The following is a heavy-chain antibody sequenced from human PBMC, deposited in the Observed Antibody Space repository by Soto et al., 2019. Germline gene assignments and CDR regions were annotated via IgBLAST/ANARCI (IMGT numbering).Heavy chain of an antibody. CDR1: GLTFRNYA. V-gene: IGHV3-23*01. Sequence: EVQLLESGGGLVQPGGSLRLSCAASGLTFRNYAMSWVRQAPGKGLEWVSTISGSGDARNYADSLKGRFNVSRDNSNNTLYLQLNSLSADDTAVYYGANGRGRRCFDCWGQGTLVIVSS. D-gene: IGHD2-8*01. CDR2: ISGSGDAR. J-gene: IGHJ4*02. CDR3: ANGRGRRCFDC.